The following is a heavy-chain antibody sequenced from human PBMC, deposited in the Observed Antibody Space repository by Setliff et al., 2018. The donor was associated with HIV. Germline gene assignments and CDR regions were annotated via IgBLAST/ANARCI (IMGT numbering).Heavy chain of an antibody. V-gene: IGHV4-59*08. CDR2: ICYSATT. J-gene: IGHJ4*02. CDR3: ARSVMTTTNYFDY. Sequence: SETLSLTCTVSGGSIGSYCWSWIRQPPGKGLEWIGTICYSATTNYNPSLKNRVAISVDMSKNQFSLKLTSVTAADTAVFYCARSVMTTTNYFDYWGPGTLVTVSS. D-gene: IGHD4-17*01. CDR1: GGSIGSYC.